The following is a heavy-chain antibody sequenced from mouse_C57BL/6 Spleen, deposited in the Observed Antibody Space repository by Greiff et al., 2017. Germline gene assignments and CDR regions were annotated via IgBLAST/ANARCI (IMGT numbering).Heavy chain of an antibody. V-gene: IGHV3-6*01. D-gene: IGHD2-5*01. CDR2: ISYDGSN. J-gene: IGHJ3*01. CDR1: GYSITSGYY. Sequence: EVKLQESGPGLVKPSQSLSLTCSVTGYSITSGYYWNWIRQFPGNKLEWMGYISYDGSNNYNPSLKNRISITRDTSKNQFFLKLKSVTTEDTATYYCARGDYSNRLAYWGQGTLVTVSA. CDR3: ARGDYSNRLAY.